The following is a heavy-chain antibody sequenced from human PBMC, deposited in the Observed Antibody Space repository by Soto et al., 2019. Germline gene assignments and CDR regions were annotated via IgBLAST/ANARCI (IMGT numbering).Heavy chain of an antibody. CDR3: ARGNLSYSSSSGYYYYYMDV. CDR1: GYTFTSYG. J-gene: IGHJ6*03. V-gene: IGHV1-18*01. CDR2: ISAYNGNT. D-gene: IGHD6-6*01. Sequence: GASVKVSCKASGYTFTSYGISWVRQAPGQGLEWMGWISAYNGNTNYAQKLQGRVTMTTDTSASTAYMELRSLRSDDTAVYYCARGNLSYSSSSGYYYYYMDVWGKGTTVTVSS.